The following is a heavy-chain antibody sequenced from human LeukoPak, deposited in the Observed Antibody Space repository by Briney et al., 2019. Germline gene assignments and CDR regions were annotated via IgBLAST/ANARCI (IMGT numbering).Heavy chain of an antibody. Sequence: SAKVSCKVSGGTLSAYAISWVRQAPGQGLEWMGRIIPILGIAHYAQTSQGRVTITADKTTSTAYMELSSLRSEDTGVYYCARDRGLVVAAIGYLDYWGQGTLVTVSS. CDR1: GGTLSAYA. J-gene: IGHJ4*02. D-gene: IGHD2-15*01. CDR2: IIPILGIA. CDR3: ARDRGLVVAAIGYLDY. V-gene: IGHV1-69*04.